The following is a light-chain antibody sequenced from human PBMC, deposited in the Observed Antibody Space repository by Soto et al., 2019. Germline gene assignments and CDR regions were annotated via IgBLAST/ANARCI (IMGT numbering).Light chain of an antibody. CDR2: AAS. V-gene: IGKV1-9*01. J-gene: IGKJ4*01. Sequence: IPVTQSPSSLSASVGDRVTITCRASQGITSYLAWYQQKPGKAPKLLIYAASALQTGVSSRFSGSGYGTDFALTISNLQPEDFATYFCQQLYSCPLTFGGGTTVEF. CDR1: QGITSY. CDR3: QQLYSCPLT.